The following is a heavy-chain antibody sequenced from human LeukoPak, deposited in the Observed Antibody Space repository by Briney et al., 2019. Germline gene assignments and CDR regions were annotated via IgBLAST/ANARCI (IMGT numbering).Heavy chain of an antibody. J-gene: IGHJ4*02. V-gene: IGHV3-74*01. CDR2: VNSDGSIT. D-gene: IGHD2/OR15-2a*01. Sequence: GGSLRLSCAASGFTFSTYWMHWVRQAPGKGLVWVSRVNSDGSITTYADSVKGRFTISRDNAKNTLYLQMNSLRAEDTAVYYCVSFYETYWGRGTLVTVSS. CDR1: GFTFSTYW. CDR3: VSFYETY.